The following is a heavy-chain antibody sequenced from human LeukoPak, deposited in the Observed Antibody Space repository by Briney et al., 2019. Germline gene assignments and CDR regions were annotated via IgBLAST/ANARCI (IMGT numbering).Heavy chain of an antibody. CDR3: AKWSGSRNAFDI. D-gene: IGHD2-2*01. V-gene: IGHV3-23*01. CDR1: GFTFSDYS. CDR2: ITPSTSKT. J-gene: IGHJ3*02. Sequence: PGGSLRLSCAASGFTFSDYSMNWVRQAPGKGLEWVSSITPSTSKTYYADSVKGRFTISRDNSKNTLYLQMNSLRAEDTAVYYCAKWSGSRNAFDIWGQGTMVTVSS.